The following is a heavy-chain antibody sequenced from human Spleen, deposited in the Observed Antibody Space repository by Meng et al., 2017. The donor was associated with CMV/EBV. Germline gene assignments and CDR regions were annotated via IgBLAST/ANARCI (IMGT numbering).Heavy chain of an antibody. CDR2: FDLEEDKI. Sequence: ASVKVSCKASGYTFTGYYMHWVRQAPGKGLEWMGGFDLEEDKIIYAQKFQGRVTMTTDTSTSTVYMELRSLRSDDTAVYFCARKGYDALTGYYSFDYWGQGTLVTVSS. J-gene: IGHJ4*02. D-gene: IGHD3-9*01. CDR3: ARKGYDALTGYYSFDY. CDR1: GYTFTGYY. V-gene: IGHV1-24*01.